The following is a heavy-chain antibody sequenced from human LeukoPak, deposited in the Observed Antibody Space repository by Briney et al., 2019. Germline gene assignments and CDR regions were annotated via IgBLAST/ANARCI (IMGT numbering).Heavy chain of an antibody. CDR2: ISSTGSSTI. CDR3: ARELGITVFGVIGDYFYMDV. J-gene: IGHJ6*03. D-gene: IGHD3-3*01. CDR1: GFTFSKSR. V-gene: IGHV3-48*01. Sequence: GGSLRLSCAASGFTFSKSRMNWVRQAPGKGLEWVSYISSTGSSTIYYADSVKCRFTIYRDNAKTSVYLQMNSLRADDTAVYYCARELGITVFGVIGDYFYMDVWGKGTTVTVSS.